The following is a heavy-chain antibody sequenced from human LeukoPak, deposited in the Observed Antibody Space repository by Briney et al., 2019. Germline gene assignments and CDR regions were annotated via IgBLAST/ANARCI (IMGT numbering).Heavy chain of an antibody. CDR3: VRDMDTIREDPDY. CDR2: ISTYNGNA. D-gene: IGHD5-24*01. CDR1: GYTFDNYG. V-gene: IGHV1-18*01. J-gene: IGHJ4*02. Sequence: PGASVKVSCKTSGYTFDNYGISWVRQAPGQGLEWMGWISTYNGNANYAQKLQDRVTMTTDTSTSTAYMELRSLRSDDTAVYYCVRDMDTIREDPDYWGQGTLVPVSS.